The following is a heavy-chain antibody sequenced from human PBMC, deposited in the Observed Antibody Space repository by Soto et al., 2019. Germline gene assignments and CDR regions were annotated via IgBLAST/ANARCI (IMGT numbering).Heavy chain of an antibody. J-gene: IGHJ6*02. Sequence: PGGSLRLSCAASGFTFSSYAMSWVRQAPGKGLEWVSAISGSGGSTYYADSVKGRFTISRDNSKNTLYLQMNSLRAEDTAVYYCAKYGSGSYYYYYGMDVWGQGTTVTVS. CDR3: AKYGSGSYYYYYGMDV. V-gene: IGHV3-23*01. D-gene: IGHD1-26*01. CDR2: ISGSGGST. CDR1: GFTFSSYA.